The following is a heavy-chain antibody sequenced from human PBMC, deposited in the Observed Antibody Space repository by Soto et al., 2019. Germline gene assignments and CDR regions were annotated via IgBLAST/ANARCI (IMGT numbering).Heavy chain of an antibody. Sequence: EVQLVESGGGLVQPGGSLRLSCAASGFTFSSYWMHWVRQAPGKGLVWVSRINSDGSSTSYADSVKGRFTISRDNAKNTLYLQMNSLRAEDTAVYYCARETVTTLWYYYYGMDVWGQGTTVTVSS. CDR1: GFTFSSYW. CDR3: ARETVTTLWYYYYGMDV. D-gene: IGHD4-17*01. CDR2: INSDGSST. J-gene: IGHJ6*02. V-gene: IGHV3-74*01.